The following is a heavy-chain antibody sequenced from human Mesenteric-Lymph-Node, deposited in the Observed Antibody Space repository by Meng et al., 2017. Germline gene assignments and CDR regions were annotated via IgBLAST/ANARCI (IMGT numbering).Heavy chain of an antibody. D-gene: IGHD1-26*01. V-gene: IGHV4-61*01. CDR2: NFNDGRT. CDR1: GASVSINPSS. CDR3: ARDNMGSIDY. J-gene: IGHJ4*02. Sequence: QLLGCGPGLVIPSETMSPTCRVSGASVSINPSSWTWVRQPPGKGLEWIGYNFNDGRTNYNPSLKTRVTMSIDTSKNQFSLTLSSVTAADTAIYYCARDNMGSIDYWGQGILVTVSS.